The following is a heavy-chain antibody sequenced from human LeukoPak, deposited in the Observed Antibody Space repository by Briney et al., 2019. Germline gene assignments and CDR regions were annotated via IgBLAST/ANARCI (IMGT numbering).Heavy chain of an antibody. V-gene: IGHV4-4*02. Sequence: PSETLSLTCAVSGGSISSSNWWTWVRQPPGKGLEWIGEISSQSGSANYNPSLMRRVTISVDKSKNQFSLKLSSVTAADTAVYYCASTLRGWFDPWGQGTLVTVSS. CDR1: GGSISSSNW. CDR3: ASTLRGWFDP. J-gene: IGHJ5*02. CDR2: ISSQSGSA.